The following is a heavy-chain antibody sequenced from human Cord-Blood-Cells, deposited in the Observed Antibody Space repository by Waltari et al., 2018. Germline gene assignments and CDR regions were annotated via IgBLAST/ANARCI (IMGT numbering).Heavy chain of an antibody. V-gene: IGHV1-69*02. Sequence: QVQLVQSGAEVKKPGSSVKVSCKASGGTFSSYTISWVRQAPGQGLEWMGRIIPILGIANYAQKFQGRVTITADKSTSTAYMELSSLRSEDTAVYCCARVNGDYNWFDPWGQGTLVTVSS. CDR1: GGTFSSYT. CDR2: IIPILGIA. D-gene: IGHD4-17*01. CDR3: ARVNGDYNWFDP. J-gene: IGHJ5*02.